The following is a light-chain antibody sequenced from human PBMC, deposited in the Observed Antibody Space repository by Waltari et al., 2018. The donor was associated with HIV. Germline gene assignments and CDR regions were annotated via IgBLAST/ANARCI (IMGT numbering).Light chain of an antibody. CDR3: QQYNELPQT. J-gene: IGKJ1*01. Sequence: RVMTPYPDTQAVSPGDRATLSCRASQSVGGNLAWYQVRPGQTPSLLIYGATSRTTGFPARFSGRGSGTEFTLTISGLQSEDFAIYYCQQYNELPQTFGQGTRV. V-gene: IGKV3-15*01. CDR2: GAT. CDR1: QSVGGN.